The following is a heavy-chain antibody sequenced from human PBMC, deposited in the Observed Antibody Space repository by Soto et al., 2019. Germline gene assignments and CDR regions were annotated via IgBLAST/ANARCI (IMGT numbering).Heavy chain of an antibody. J-gene: IGHJ4*02. Sequence: EVQLLESGGGLVQPGGSLRLSCAASGFTFSSYAMNWVRQAPGKGLEWVSVISGSGGSTCYADSVKGRFTISRDNSKNTLYLQMNSLRAEDTAVYYCASRSSGWYFDYWGQGTLVTVSS. CDR2: ISGSGGST. D-gene: IGHD6-19*01. V-gene: IGHV3-23*01. CDR1: GFTFSSYA. CDR3: ASRSSGWYFDY.